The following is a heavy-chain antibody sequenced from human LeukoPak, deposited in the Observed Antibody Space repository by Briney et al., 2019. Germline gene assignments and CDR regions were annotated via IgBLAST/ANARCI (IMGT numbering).Heavy chain of an antibody. CDR2: IYPGDSDT. CDR1: GYSFTSYW. V-gene: IGHV5-51*01. CDR3: ARGGLSRRYKTLPGRIYGSGSYYDY. J-gene: IGHJ4*02. D-gene: IGHD3-10*01. Sequence: GESLKISCKGSGYSFTSYWIGWVRQMPGKGLEWMGIIYPGDSDTRYSPSFQGQVTISADKSISTAYLQWSSLKASDTAMYYCARGGLSRRYKTLPGRIYGSGSYYDYWGQGTLVTVSS.